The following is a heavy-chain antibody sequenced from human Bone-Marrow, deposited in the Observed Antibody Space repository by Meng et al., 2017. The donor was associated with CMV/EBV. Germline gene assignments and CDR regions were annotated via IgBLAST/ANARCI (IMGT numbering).Heavy chain of an antibody. V-gene: IGHV1-69*06. CDR2: IIPIFGTA. D-gene: IGHD3-10*01. Sequence: ASGGTFSSYVISWVRQAPGQGLEWMGGIIPIFGTANYAQKFQGRVTITADKSTSTAYMELSSLRSEDTAVYYCARGAPQGEEDWFDPWGQGTLVTVSS. CDR3: ARGAPQGEEDWFDP. CDR1: GGTFSSYV. J-gene: IGHJ5*02.